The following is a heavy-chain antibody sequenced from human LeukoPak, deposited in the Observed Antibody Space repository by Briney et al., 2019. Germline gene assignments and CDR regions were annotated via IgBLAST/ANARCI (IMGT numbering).Heavy chain of an antibody. J-gene: IGHJ4*02. CDR1: GFTVSSTY. CDR2: ITSSSNYM. CDR3: ARDLGAASFDY. D-gene: IGHD1-26*01. Sequence: PGGSLRLSCAASGFTVSSTYMSWVRQAPGKGLEWVSSITSSSNYMFYAGSVKGRFTISRDNAKNSLYLQMNSLRAEDTAVYYCARDLGAASFDYWGQGTLVTVSS. V-gene: IGHV3-21*01.